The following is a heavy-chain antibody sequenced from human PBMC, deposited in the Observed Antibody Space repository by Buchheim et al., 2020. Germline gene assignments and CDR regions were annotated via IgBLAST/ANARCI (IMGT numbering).Heavy chain of an antibody. D-gene: IGHD1-7*01. V-gene: IGHV3-30*18. Sequence: QVQLVESGGGVVQPGRSLRLSCAASGFTFSSYGMHWVRQAPGKGLEWVAVISYDGSNKYYADSVKGRFTISRDNSKNTLYLQMNSLRAEDTAVYYCAKITGTTSTFDYWGQGTL. CDR2: ISYDGSNK. CDR1: GFTFSSYG. J-gene: IGHJ4*02. CDR3: AKITGTTSTFDY.